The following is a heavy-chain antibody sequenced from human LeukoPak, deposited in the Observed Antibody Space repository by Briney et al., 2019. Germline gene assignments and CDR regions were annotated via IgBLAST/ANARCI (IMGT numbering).Heavy chain of an antibody. CDR1: GFTFSTYW. V-gene: IGHV3-7*01. Sequence: GGSLRLSCAASGFTFSTYWMSWVRQAPGKGLEWVANIKQDGSERNYVDSVKGRFTISRDNAKNSLYLQLNSLRAEDTAVYYCARVTYSSGWYVDYWGQGTLLTVSS. D-gene: IGHD6-19*01. CDR2: IKQDGSER. J-gene: IGHJ4*02. CDR3: ARVTYSSGWYVDY.